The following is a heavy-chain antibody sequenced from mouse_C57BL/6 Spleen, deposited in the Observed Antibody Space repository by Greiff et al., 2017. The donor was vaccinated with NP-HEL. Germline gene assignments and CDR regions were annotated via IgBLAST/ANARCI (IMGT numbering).Heavy chain of an antibody. CDR2: IHPNSGST. J-gene: IGHJ4*01. CDR1: GYTFTSYW. D-gene: IGHD1-1*01. V-gene: IGHV1-64*01. Sequence: QVQLQQPGAELVKPGASVKLSCKASGYTFTSYWMHWVKQRPGQGLEWIGMIHPNSGSTNYNEKFKSKATLTVDKSSSTAYMQLSSLTSEDSAVYYGARGRCSSYEGAMDYWGQGTSVTVSS. CDR3: ARGRCSSYEGAMDY.